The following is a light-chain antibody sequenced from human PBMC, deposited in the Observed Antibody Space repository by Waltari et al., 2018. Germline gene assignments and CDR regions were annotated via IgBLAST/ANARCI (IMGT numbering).Light chain of an antibody. J-gene: IGLJ1*01. V-gene: IGLV2-23*02. CDR3: CSYVGLGTYV. CDR2: EVT. CDR1: SRDVGKYNL. Sequence: SGLAQPASASGSPGQSITITCTGPSRDVGKYNLVSWYQQRPGKAPRLLIYEVTNRAPGTSDRFSASKSGNTASLSISGLQAQEDEADYYCCSYVGLGTYVFGTGTKVTV.